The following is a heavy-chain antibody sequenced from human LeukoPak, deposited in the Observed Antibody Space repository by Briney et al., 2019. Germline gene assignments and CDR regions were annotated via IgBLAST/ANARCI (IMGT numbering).Heavy chain of an antibody. CDR1: GGSFSGYY. Sequence: SETLSLTCAVYGGSFSGYYWSWIRQPPGKGLEWIGEINHSGSTNYNPSLKSRVTISVDTSKNQFSLKLSSVTAADTAVYYCARALIAARRSKRAFDAFDIWGQGTMVTVSS. CDR2: INHSGST. CDR3: ARALIAARRSKRAFDAFDI. D-gene: IGHD6-6*01. V-gene: IGHV4-34*01. J-gene: IGHJ3*02.